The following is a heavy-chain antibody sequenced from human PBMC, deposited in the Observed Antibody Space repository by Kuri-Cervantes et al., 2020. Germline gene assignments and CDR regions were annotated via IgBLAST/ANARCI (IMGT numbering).Heavy chain of an antibody. CDR3: ARAVSPAAPGDY. J-gene: IGHJ4*02. V-gene: IGHV3-21*01. CDR1: GFTFSSYS. CDR2: ISSSSSYI. D-gene: IGHD6-13*01. Sequence: GGSLRLSCAASGFTFSSYSMNWVRQAPGKGLEWVSSISSSSSYIYYADSVKGRFTISRDNAKNSLYLQMNSLRAEDTAVYYCARAVSPAAPGDYWGQGTLVTVSS.